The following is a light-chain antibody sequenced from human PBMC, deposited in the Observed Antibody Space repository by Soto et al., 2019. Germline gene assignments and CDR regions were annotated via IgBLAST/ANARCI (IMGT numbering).Light chain of an antibody. CDR2: GND. V-gene: IGLV1-40*01. Sequence: QPVLTQPPSASGAPGQRVTIPCTGGGSNIGAGSDVHWYQQLPGSAPKFLMSGNDHRPSGVPDRFSGSQSVPSASRAISGLQAEDEADYYWHSYDSSLSGSIFGGGTKVTVL. J-gene: IGLJ2*01. CDR3: HSYDSSLSGSI. CDR1: GSNIGAGSD.